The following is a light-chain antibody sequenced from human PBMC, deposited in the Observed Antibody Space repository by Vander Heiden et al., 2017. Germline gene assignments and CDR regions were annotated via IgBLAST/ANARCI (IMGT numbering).Light chain of an antibody. CDR3: QQSYSTPPIT. CDR1: QSISSY. Sequence: DIQMTQSPSSLSASVGDRVTITCRASQSISSYLNWYQQKPGKAPKLLIYAASSLQSGVPSRFSGSGSGTDFTLTISSLQPEDFATYYCQQSYSTPPITFGQGVRLEI. CDR2: AAS. J-gene: IGKJ5*01. V-gene: IGKV1-39*01.